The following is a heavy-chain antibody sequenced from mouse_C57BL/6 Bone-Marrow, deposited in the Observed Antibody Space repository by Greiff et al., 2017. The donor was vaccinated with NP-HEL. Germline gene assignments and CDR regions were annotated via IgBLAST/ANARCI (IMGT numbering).Heavy chain of an antibody. D-gene: IGHD2-3*01. J-gene: IGHJ4*01. CDR1: GFSLTSYG. V-gene: IGHV2-6-1*01. Sequence: QVQLKESGPGLVAPSQSLSITCTVSGFSLTSYGVHWVRPPPGKGLEWLVVIWSDGSTTYNSALKSRLSISKDNSKSQVFLKMNSLQTDDTAMYYCARHEDGYYPYYYAMDYWGQGTSVTVSS. CDR3: ARHEDGYYPYYYAMDY. CDR2: IWSDGST.